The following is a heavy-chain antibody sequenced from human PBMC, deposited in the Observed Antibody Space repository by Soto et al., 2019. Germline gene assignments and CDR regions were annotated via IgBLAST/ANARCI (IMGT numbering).Heavy chain of an antibody. D-gene: IGHD6-13*01. CDR3: ARVAGAAGSWDY. CDR2: ISSSSSYI. V-gene: IGHV3-21*01. Sequence: EVQLVESGGGLVKPGGSLRLSCAASGFTFSSYSMNWVRQAPGKGLEWVSSISSSSSYIYYADSVKGRFTISRDNAKNSLYLQMKSLRADYTAVYYCARVAGAAGSWDYWGQGTLVTVAS. J-gene: IGHJ4*02. CDR1: GFTFSSYS.